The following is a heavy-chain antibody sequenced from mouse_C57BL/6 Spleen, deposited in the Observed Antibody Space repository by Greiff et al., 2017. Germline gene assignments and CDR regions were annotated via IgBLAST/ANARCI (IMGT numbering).Heavy chain of an antibody. Sequence: QVQLQQSGAELVRPGASVTLSCKASGYTFTDYEMHWVKQTPVHGLEWIGAIDPETGGTAYNQKFKGKAILTADKSSSTAYMELRSLTSEDSAVYYCTRGRLYDYDGRFAYWGQGTLVTVSA. D-gene: IGHD2-4*01. CDR3: TRGRLYDYDGRFAY. J-gene: IGHJ3*01. CDR1: GYTFTDYE. CDR2: IDPETGGT. V-gene: IGHV1-15*01.